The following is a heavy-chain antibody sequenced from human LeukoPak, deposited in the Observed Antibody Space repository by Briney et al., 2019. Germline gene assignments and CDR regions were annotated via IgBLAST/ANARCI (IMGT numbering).Heavy chain of an antibody. CDR2: INHSGST. V-gene: IGHV4-34*01. Sequence: SETLSLTCAVYGGYFSGYYWSWIRQPPGKGLEWIEEINHSGSTNYNPSLKSRVTISVDTSKNQFSLKLSSVTAADTAVYYCARARPRPYCSGGSCYRGDYFDYWGQGTLVTVSS. J-gene: IGHJ4*02. D-gene: IGHD2-15*01. CDR3: ARARPRPYCSGGSCYRGDYFDY. CDR1: GGYFSGYY.